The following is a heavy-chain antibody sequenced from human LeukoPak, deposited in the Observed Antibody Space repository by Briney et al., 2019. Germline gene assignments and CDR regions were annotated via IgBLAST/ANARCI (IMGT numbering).Heavy chain of an antibody. CDR1: GGSISNYY. CDR2: IYYSGST. Sequence: PSETLSLTCTVSGGSISNYYWSWIRQPPGRGLEWIGYIYYSGSTNYNPSLKSRVTISVDTSKNQFSLKLRSVTAADTAVYYCGRVTGYMIEDCFDYWGQGTLVTVSS. V-gene: IGHV4-59*01. J-gene: IGHJ4*02. D-gene: IGHD3-22*01. CDR3: GRVTGYMIEDCFDY.